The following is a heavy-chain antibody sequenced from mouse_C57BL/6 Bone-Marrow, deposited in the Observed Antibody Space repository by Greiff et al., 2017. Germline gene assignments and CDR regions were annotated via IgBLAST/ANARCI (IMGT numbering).Heavy chain of an antibody. D-gene: IGHD2-4*01. Sequence: QVQLQQPGAELVKPGASVKMSCKASGYTFTSYWITWVKQRPGQGLEWIGDIYPGSGSTNYNEKFKSKATLTVATSSSTAYMQLSSLTSEDSAVYYCARRVYYDYDGDYWGQGTTRTVSS. V-gene: IGHV1-55*01. CDR2: IYPGSGST. CDR3: ARRVYYDYDGDY. CDR1: GYTFTSYW. J-gene: IGHJ2*01.